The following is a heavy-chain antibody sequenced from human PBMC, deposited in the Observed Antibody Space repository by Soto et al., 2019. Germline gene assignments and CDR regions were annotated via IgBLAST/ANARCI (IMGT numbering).Heavy chain of an antibody. CDR3: ARFFDPSSWYKFDS. V-gene: IGHV3-11*01. CDR2: ISSSSADI. CDR1: GFTLSDYF. Sequence: QVQLVESGGGLVEPGGSLSLSCAASGFTLSDYFMTWIRQAPGRGLEQISYISSSSADIYYADSVKGRFTISRNNAENSLYLQMDNLRVEDTALYYCARFFDPSSWYKFDSWGQGTLVTFSS. J-gene: IGHJ4*02. D-gene: IGHD6-13*01.